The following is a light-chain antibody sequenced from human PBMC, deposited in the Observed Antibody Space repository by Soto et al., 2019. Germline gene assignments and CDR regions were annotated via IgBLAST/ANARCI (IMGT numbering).Light chain of an antibody. CDR3: QQYNNWPPSII. CDR1: QSVSSSY. J-gene: IGKJ5*01. CDR2: GAS. Sequence: EIVLTQSPVTLSLSPGERATLSCRASQSVSSSYLAWYQQRPGQAPRLLIYGASTRATDTPVRFRGSGSGTEFTLTISSLQSEDFAVYYCQQYNNWPPSIIFGQGTRLEIK. V-gene: IGKV3-15*01.